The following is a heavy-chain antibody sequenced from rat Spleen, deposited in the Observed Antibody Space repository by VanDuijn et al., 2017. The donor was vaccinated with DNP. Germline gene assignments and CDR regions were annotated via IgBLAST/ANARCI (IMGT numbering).Heavy chain of an antibody. Sequence: DVQLQESGPGLVKPSQSLSLTCSVTGSFITNNYWAWIRKFPGNKMEWMGYISYSGSTGYNPSLKSRISITRDTSKNQFFLQLNSVTTEDTATYYCARGLNYGGYNYYWYFDFWGPGTMVTVSS. CDR1: GSFITNNY. J-gene: IGHJ1*01. V-gene: IGHV3-1*01. CDR2: ISYSGST. D-gene: IGHD1-11*01. CDR3: ARGLNYGGYNYYWYFDF.